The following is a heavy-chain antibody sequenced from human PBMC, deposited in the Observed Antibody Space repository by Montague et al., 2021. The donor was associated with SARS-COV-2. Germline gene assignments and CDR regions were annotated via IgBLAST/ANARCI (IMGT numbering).Heavy chain of an antibody. CDR1: GDSTSCPNCY. J-gene: IGHJ5*02. V-gene: IGHV4-39*01. D-gene: IGHD4-17*01. CDR2: IYNSGTT. Sequence: SETLSLTCTVSGDSTSCPNCYWGWIRQPPGKGLDWIGTIYNSGTTXYNPSLKSRLTISIDTSKNQFSPKLSSVTAADTAVYYCARHRNYGDHSLDNWFHPWGQGTLVTVSS. CDR3: ARHRNYGDHSLDNWFHP.